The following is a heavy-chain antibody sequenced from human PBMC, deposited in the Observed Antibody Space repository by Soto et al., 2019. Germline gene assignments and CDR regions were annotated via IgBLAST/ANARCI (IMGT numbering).Heavy chain of an antibody. CDR2: ISYDGSNK. J-gene: IGHJ6*02. CDR3: ARGGDSGWSRYYYYGMDV. D-gene: IGHD6-19*01. Sequence: GGSLRLSCAASGFTFSSYAMHWVRQAPGKGLEWVAVISYDGSNKYYADSGKGRFTISRDNSKNTLYLQMNSLRAQDTAVYYCARGGDSGWSRYYYYGMDVWGQGTTVTVSS. CDR1: GFTFSSYA. V-gene: IGHV3-30-3*01.